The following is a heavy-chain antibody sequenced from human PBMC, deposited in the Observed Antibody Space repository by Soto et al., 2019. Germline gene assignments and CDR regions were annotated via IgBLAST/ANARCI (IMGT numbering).Heavy chain of an antibody. CDR3: AKDGGKEERVFGY. J-gene: IGHJ4*02. D-gene: IGHD3-22*01. CDR1: GFTFNDFG. CDR2: LNHDGRNT. V-gene: IGHV3-23*01. Sequence: EVPLLESGGDLVQSGGSLRLSCEASGFTFNDFGMSWVRQTPGKGLEWVSTLNHDGRNTHYAASVEGRFTISRDNSKKTLYLQVGSLRAEDTAIYYCAKDGGKEERVFGYWGRGTLVSVSS.